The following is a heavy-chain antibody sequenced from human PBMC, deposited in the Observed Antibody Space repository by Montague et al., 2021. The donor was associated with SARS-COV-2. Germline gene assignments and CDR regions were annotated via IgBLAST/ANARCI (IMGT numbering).Heavy chain of an antibody. CDR3: TREGGY. J-gene: IGHJ4*02. D-gene: IGHD1-26*01. CDR1: GGSVSSGGFY. CDR2: MYSSGST. Sequence: SETLSLTCTVSGGSVSSGGFYWNWTRQPPGKGLEWIGYMYSSGSTNYNPSLKSRVTISLDASKNQFSLRLSSVTPADTAVYYCTREGGYWSQGTLVTVSS. V-gene: IGHV4-61*08.